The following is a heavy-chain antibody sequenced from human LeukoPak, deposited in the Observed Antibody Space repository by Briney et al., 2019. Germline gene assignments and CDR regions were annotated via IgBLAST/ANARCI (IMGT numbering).Heavy chain of an antibody. CDR1: GGSISSYY. V-gene: IGHV4-59*12. J-gene: IGHJ3*02. D-gene: IGHD3-22*01. CDR3: AKASITMIVVVITAWNAFDI. CDR2: IYYSGST. Sequence: SETLSLTCTVSGGSISSYYWSWIRQPPGKGLEWIGYIYYSGSTNYNPSLKSRVTISVDTSKNQFSLKLSSVTAADTAVYYCAKASITMIVVVITAWNAFDIWGQGTMVTVSS.